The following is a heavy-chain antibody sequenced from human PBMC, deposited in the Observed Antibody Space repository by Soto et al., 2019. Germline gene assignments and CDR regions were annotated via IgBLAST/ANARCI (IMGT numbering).Heavy chain of an antibody. V-gene: IGHV4-4*07. CDR3: GRESGETWDYEAS. CDR1: GGSISSYR. D-gene: IGHD1-7*01. Sequence: SATLSLTCTVSGGSISSYRWSWIRQPAGKGLEWVGRLNTYGNTHYNPPLKSRVTVSVDTSRNQFFLTLGSVTAADSAVYHCGRESGETWDYEASWGQGTPVTVSS. CDR2: LNTYGNT. J-gene: IGHJ5*02.